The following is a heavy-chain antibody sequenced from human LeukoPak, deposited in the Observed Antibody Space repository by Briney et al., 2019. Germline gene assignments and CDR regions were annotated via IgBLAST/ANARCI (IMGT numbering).Heavy chain of an antibody. CDR1: GFTFGDYA. CDR3: TRASGYYAHFDY. V-gene: IGHV3-49*04. CDR2: IRSKAYGGTT. J-gene: IGHJ4*02. D-gene: IGHD3-22*01. Sequence: GGSLRLSCTASGFTFGDYAMSWVRQAPGKGLEWVGFIRSKAYGGTTEYAASVKGRFTISRDDSKSIAYLQMNSLKTEDTAVYYCTRASGYYAHFDYWGQGTLVTVSS.